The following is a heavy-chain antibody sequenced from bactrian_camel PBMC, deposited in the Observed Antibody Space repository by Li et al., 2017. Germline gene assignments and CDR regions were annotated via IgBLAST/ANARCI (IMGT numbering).Heavy chain of an antibody. V-gene: IGHV3S40*01. CDR3: AAGLTRSGRDSEGYYVGYEYSF. J-gene: IGHJ4*01. Sequence: DVQLVESGGGLVQPGGSLRLSCAASGFTFSSYDMSWVRQAPRKGLEWVSAANSGGGSTYYTASVKGRFTISRDNAENTLYLQMDSLGPEDTAMYYCAAGLTRSGRDSEGYYVGYEYSFWGQGTQVTVS. CDR1: GFTFSSYD. D-gene: IGHD2*01. CDR2: ANSGGGST.